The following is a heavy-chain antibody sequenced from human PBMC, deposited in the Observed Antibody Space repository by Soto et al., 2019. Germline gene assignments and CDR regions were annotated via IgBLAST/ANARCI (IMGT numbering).Heavy chain of an antibody. J-gene: IGHJ4*02. CDR1: GGSISSGDHY. CDR2: IYYSGTT. CDR3: ATYFDSSRPTFDY. Sequence: SETLSLTCTVSGGSISSGDHYWSWVRQPPGKGLESIGYIYYSGTTYYNPSLKSRLTISVDTSKNQFSLKLSTVTAADAAVYYCATYFDSSRPTFDYWGQGALVTVSS. V-gene: IGHV4-30-4*01. D-gene: IGHD3-22*01.